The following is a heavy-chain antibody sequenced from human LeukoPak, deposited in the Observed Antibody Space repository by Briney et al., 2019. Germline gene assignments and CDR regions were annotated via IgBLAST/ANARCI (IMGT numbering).Heavy chain of an antibody. V-gene: IGHV3-21*01. D-gene: IGHD3-22*01. CDR1: GFTFSSYS. CDR3: ARDTKRMTMIVDYFDY. CDR2: ISSSSSSI. Sequence: GGTLRLSCAASGFTFSSYSMNWVRQAPGKGLEWVSSISSSSSSIYYADSVTGRFTISRDNAKNSLYLQMNSLRAEDTSVYYCARDTKRMTMIVDYFDYWGQGTLVTVSS. J-gene: IGHJ4*02.